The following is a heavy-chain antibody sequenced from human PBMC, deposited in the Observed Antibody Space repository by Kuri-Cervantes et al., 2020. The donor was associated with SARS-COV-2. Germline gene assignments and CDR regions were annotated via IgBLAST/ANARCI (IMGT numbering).Heavy chain of an antibody. V-gene: IGHV1-2*02. J-gene: IGHJ4*02. D-gene: IGHD1-26*01. CDR1: GFTFSSYG. Sequence: GGSLRLSCAASGFTFSSYGMHWVRQAPGQGLEWMGWINPNSGGTNYAQKFQGRVTMTTDTSTSTAYMELRSLRSDDTAVYYCARGPGSYHIWYYFDYWGQGTLVTVSS. CDR2: INPNSGGT. CDR3: ARGPGSYHIWYYFDY.